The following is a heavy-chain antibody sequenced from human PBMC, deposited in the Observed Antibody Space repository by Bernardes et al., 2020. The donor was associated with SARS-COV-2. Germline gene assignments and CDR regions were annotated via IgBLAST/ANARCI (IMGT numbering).Heavy chain of an antibody. CDR1: RFTFMSYA. V-gene: IGHV3-23*01. D-gene: IGHD5-18*01. J-gene: IGHJ4*02. Sequence: GSLSPSCAASRFTFMSYALRWVRQAPWKGLEWVSTILHRGVSTYYADSVKGRFTISRDNSKNTLFLPMNSLSADDTAVYYCAKVDAAIVLYYFDSWGQGTLVNVSS. CDR3: AKVDAAIVLYYFDS. CDR2: ILHRGVST.